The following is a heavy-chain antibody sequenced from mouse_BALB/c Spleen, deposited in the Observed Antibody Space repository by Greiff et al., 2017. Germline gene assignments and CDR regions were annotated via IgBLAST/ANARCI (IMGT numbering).Heavy chain of an antibody. V-gene: IGHV1-9*01. CDR2: ILPGSGST. CDR3: ASPYYGSSYGAY. Sequence: VQLQQSGAELVRPGASVKISCKATGYTFSSYWIEWVKQRPGHGLEWIGEILPGSGSTNYNEKFKGKATFTADTSSNTAYMQLSSLTSEDSAVYYCASPYYGSSYGAYWGQGTLVTVSA. CDR1: GYTFSSYW. D-gene: IGHD1-1*01. J-gene: IGHJ3*01.